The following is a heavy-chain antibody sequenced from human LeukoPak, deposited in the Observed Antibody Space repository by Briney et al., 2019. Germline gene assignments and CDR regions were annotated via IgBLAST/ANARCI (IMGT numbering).Heavy chain of an antibody. CDR2: ISSSSSTI. Sequence: GGSLRLSCAASGFTFSTYSMNWVRQAPGKGLEWVSYISSSSSTIYYADSVKGRFTISRDNAKNSLYLQMNSLRAEDTAIYYCAKDGEWRPAADWGQGTLVTVSS. D-gene: IGHD2-2*01. CDR1: GFTFSTYS. V-gene: IGHV3-48*01. CDR3: AKDGEWRPAAD. J-gene: IGHJ4*02.